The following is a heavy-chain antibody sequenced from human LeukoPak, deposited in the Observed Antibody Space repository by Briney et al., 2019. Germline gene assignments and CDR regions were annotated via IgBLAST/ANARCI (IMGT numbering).Heavy chain of an antibody. CDR3: AKDKIVVVPAAMTDY. J-gene: IGHJ4*02. Sequence: GGSLRLSCAASGFTFSSYGMHWVRQAPGKGLEWVAVIWYDGSNKYYADSVKGRFTISRDNSKNTLYLQMNSLRAEDTAVYYCAKDKIVVVPAAMTDYWGQGTLVTVSS. CDR2: IWYDGSNK. CDR1: GFTFSSYG. D-gene: IGHD2-2*01. V-gene: IGHV3-33*06.